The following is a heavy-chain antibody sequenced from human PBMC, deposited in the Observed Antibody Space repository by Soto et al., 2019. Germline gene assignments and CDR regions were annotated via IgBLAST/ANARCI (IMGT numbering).Heavy chain of an antibody. D-gene: IGHD1-26*01. V-gene: IGHV3-7*04. CDR2: INQDGSEK. J-gene: IGHJ4*02. CDR3: SGGVGDAF. CDR1: ESTVSRDW. Sequence: GGSLRLSCAIFESTVSRDWMNWVRQAPGKGLEWVAHINQDGSEKNYVDSVKGRFTISRDNAKKSLYLQMNSLRPADTAMYYCSGGVGDAFWGQGTLVTVSS.